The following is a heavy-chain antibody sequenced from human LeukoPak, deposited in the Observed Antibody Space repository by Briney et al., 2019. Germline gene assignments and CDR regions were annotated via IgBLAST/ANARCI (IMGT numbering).Heavy chain of an antibody. Sequence: GGSLGLSCEAPGFPFSSYGLHWGRRAPGKGLEWVAVTWYDGSNKYYADSVKGRFTISKDNSKNTVDLQMNGLRAEDTAVYYCARLGSGWLFDYWGQGTLVTVSS. J-gene: IGHJ4*02. CDR3: ARLGSGWLFDY. CDR1: GFPFSSYG. V-gene: IGHV3-33*01. CDR2: TWYDGSNK. D-gene: IGHD6-19*01.